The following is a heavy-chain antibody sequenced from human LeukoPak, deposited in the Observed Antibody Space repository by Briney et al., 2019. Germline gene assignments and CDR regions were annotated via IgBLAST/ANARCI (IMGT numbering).Heavy chain of an antibody. CDR1: GFTFSSYS. CDR3: ARERNDYGDLPPRYWYFDL. D-gene: IGHD4-17*01. V-gene: IGHV3-66*01. CDR2: IYSGGST. J-gene: IGHJ2*01. Sequence: GGSPRLSCAASGFTFSSYSMTWVRQAPGKGLEWVSVIYSGGSTYYADSVKGRFTISRDNSKNTLYLQMNSLRAEDTAVYYCARERNDYGDLPPRYWYFDLWGRGTLVTVSS.